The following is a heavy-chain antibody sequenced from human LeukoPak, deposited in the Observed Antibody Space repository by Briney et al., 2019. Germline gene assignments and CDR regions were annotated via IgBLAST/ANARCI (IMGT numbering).Heavy chain of an antibody. D-gene: IGHD6-13*01. CDR2: ISGSGGST. CDR1: GFIFSTYA. V-gene: IGHV3-23*01. CDR3: ARVIRAAPGKGYFDY. J-gene: IGHJ4*02. Sequence: GGTLRLSCATSGFIFSTYALSWVRQAPGKGLEWASSISGSGGSTYHADSVKGRFTISRDSSKNTLYLQMNSLRAEDTAIYYCARVIRAAPGKGYFDYWGQGTLVTVSS.